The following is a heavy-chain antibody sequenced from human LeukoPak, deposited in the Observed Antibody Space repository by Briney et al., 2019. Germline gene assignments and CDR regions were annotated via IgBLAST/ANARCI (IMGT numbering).Heavy chain of an antibody. CDR2: ISAYNGNT. J-gene: IGHJ5*02. CDR3: ARDPVLMMYATRFDP. CDR1: GYTFTSYG. V-gene: IGHV1-18*01. Sequence: GASVKVSCKASGYTFTSYGISWVRQAPGQGLEWMGWISAYNGNTNYAQKLQGRVTMTTDTSTSTAYMELRSLRSDDTAVYYCARDPVLMMYATRFDPWGQGTLVTVSS. D-gene: IGHD2-8*01.